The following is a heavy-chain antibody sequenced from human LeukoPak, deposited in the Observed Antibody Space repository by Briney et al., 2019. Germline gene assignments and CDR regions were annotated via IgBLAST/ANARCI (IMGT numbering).Heavy chain of an antibody. D-gene: IGHD3-10*01. V-gene: IGHV3-30*01. Sequence: SVKGRFTISRDNSKNTLYLQMNSLRAEDTAVYYCARATYYYGSGSPSNFDYWGQGTLVTVSS. CDR3: ARATYYYGSGSPSNFDY. J-gene: IGHJ4*02.